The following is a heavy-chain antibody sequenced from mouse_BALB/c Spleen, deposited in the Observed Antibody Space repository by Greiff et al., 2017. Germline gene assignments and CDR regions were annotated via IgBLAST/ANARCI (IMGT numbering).Heavy chain of an antibody. J-gene: IGHJ3*01. V-gene: IGHV1S81*02. D-gene: IGHD2-4*01. CDR3: ARDDYDAAWFAY. CDR2: INPSNGRT. CDR1: GYTFTSYW. Sequence: QVQLQQPGAELVKPGASVKLSCKASGYTFTSYWMHWVKQRPGQGLEWIGEINPSNGRTNYNEKFKSKATLTVDKSSSTAYMQLSSLTSEDSAVYYCARDDYDAAWFAYWGQGTLVTVSA.